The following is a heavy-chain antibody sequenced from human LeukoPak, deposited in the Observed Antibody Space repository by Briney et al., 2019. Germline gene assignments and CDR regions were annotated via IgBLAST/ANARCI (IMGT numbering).Heavy chain of an antibody. Sequence: SETLSLTCTVSGGSISSSSYYWGWIRQPPGKGLEWIGSIYYSGSTYYNPSLKSRVTISVDTSKNQFSLKLSSVTAADTAVYYWARGIYYFDYWGQGTLVTVSS. J-gene: IGHJ4*02. CDR2: IYYSGST. V-gene: IGHV4-39*07. CDR3: ARGIYYFDY. CDR1: GGSISSSSYY. D-gene: IGHD3-3*02.